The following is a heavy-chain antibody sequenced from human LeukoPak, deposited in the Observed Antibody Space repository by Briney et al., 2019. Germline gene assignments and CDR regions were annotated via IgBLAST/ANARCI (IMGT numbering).Heavy chain of an antibody. Sequence: SETLSLTCTVSGGSISTYYWTWIRQPPGKGLEWIGNIYYSGSTNYNPSLKSRVTISVDTSKNQFSLKLSSVTAADTAVYYCARDRRYSSSSFGTFDYWGQGTLVTVSS. CDR3: ARDRRYSSSSFGTFDY. V-gene: IGHV4-59*01. CDR2: IYYSGST. CDR1: GGSISTYY. J-gene: IGHJ4*02. D-gene: IGHD6-6*01.